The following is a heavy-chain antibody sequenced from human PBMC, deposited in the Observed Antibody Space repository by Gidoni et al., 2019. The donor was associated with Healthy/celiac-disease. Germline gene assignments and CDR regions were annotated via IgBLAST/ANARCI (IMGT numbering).Heavy chain of an antibody. CDR3: ARETLEKTYYDFWSGLYYYYYGMDV. CDR2: ISYDGSNK. V-gene: IGHV3-30*04. Sequence: QVQLVESGGGVVQPGRSLRLSCAASGFTFSSYAMHWVRQAPGKGLAWVAVISYDGSNKYYADSVKGRFTISRDNSKNTLYLQMNSLRAEDTAVYYCARETLEKTYYDFWSGLYYYYYGMDVWGQGTTVTVSS. J-gene: IGHJ6*02. D-gene: IGHD3-3*01. CDR1: GFTFSSYA.